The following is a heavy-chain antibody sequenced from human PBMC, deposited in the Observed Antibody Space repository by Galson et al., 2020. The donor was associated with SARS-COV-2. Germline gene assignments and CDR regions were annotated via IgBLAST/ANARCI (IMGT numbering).Heavy chain of an antibody. J-gene: IGHJ6*02. V-gene: IGHV3-30*04. CDR1: GFTFSSYA. CDR2: ISYDGSNK. CDR3: ASGYSYGYWGLSDGMDV. D-gene: IGHD5-18*01. Sequence: GGSLRLSCAASGFTFSSYAMHWVRQAPGKGLERVAVISYDGSNKYYADSVKGRFTISRDNSKNTLYLQMNSLRAEDTAGYYCASGYSYGYWGLSDGMDVWGQGTPVTVSS.